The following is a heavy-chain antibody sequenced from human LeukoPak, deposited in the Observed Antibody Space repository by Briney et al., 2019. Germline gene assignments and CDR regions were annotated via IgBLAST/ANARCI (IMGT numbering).Heavy chain of an antibody. CDR2: ISSSSSTI. CDR1: GFTFSSYS. J-gene: IGHJ5*02. V-gene: IGHV3-48*01. Sequence: GGSLRLSCAASGFTFSSYSMNWVRQAPGKGLEWVSYISSSSSTIYYADSVKGRFTISRDNAKNSLYLQMNSLRAEDTAVYYCARGPSSIAVAGLRNWFDPWGQGTLVTVSS. D-gene: IGHD6-19*01. CDR3: ARGPSSIAVAGLRNWFDP.